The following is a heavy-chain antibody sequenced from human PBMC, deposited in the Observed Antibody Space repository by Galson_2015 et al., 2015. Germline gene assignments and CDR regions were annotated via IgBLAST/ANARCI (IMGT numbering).Heavy chain of an antibody. Sequence: SLRLSCAASGFTFSSYGMHWVRQAPGKGLEWVAVISYDGSNKYYADSVKGRFTISRDNSKNTLYLQMNSLRAEDTAVYYCARDPRSDYRAIDYWGQGTLVTVSS. CDR1: GFTFSSYG. D-gene: IGHD4-17*01. J-gene: IGHJ4*02. CDR2: ISYDGSNK. V-gene: IGHV3-30*03. CDR3: ARDPRSDYRAIDY.